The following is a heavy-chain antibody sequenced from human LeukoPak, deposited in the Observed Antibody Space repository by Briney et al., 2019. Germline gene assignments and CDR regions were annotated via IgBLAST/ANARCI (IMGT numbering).Heavy chain of an antibody. Sequence: PGGSLRLSCAASGFTFSVFEMNWVRQAPGKGLEWVSYISSSGSTIYYADSVKGRFTISRDNAKNSLYLQMNSLRAEDTAVYYCASIAAAGTDFDYWGQGTLVTVSS. CDR3: ASIAAAGTDFDY. D-gene: IGHD6-13*01. CDR2: ISSSGSTI. CDR1: GFTFSVFE. J-gene: IGHJ4*02. V-gene: IGHV3-48*03.